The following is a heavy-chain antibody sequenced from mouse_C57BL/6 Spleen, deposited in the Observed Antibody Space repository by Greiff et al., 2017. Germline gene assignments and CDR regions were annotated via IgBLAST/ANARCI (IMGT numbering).Heavy chain of an antibody. CDR2: INPSTGGT. D-gene: IGHD2-3*01. V-gene: IGHV1-42*01. CDR3: ARRDGYSPAWFAY. CDR1: GYSFTGYY. Sequence: EVQLVESGPELVKPGASVKISCKASGYSFTGYYMNWVKQSPEKSLEWIGEINPSTGGTTYNQKFRAKATLTVDKSSSTAYMQLKSLTSEDSAVYYCARRDGYSPAWFAYWGQGTLGTVSA. J-gene: IGHJ3*01.